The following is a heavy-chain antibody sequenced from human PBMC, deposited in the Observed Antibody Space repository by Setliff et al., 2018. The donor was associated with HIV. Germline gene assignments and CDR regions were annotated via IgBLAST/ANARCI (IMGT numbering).Heavy chain of an antibody. V-gene: IGHV4-38-2*02. CDR1: GGSMSGYY. CDR2: ISHSGTT. CDR3: ARRPLFGVVIASVEKMKFDY. D-gene: IGHD3-3*01. Sequence: SETLSLTCTVSGGSMSGYYWGWIRQPPGKGLEWTGSISHSGTTYYNPSLKSRVTISVDKSKSQFSLKLNSVTAADTAVYYCARRPLFGVVIASVEKMKFDYWGQGTLVTVSS. J-gene: IGHJ4*02.